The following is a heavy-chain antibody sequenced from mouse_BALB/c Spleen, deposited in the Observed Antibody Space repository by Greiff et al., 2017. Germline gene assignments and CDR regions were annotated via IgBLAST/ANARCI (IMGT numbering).Heavy chain of an antibody. D-gene: IGHD1-1*02. CDR1: GFTFSSFG. CDR2: ISSGSSTI. CDR3: ARTVGGVATNAMDY. V-gene: IGHV5-17*02. J-gene: IGHJ4*01. Sequence: EVHLVESGGGLVQPGGSRKLSCAASGFTFSSFGMHWVRQAPEKGLEWVAYISSGSSTIYYADTVKGRFTISRDNPKNTLFLQMTSLRSEDTAMYYCARTVGGVATNAMDYWGQGTSVTVSS.